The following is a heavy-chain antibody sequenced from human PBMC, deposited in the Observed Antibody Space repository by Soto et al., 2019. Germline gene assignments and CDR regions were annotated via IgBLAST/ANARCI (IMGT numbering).Heavy chain of an antibody. CDR2: INAYNGTT. CDR1: GYTFTSYG. D-gene: IGHD5-18*01. J-gene: IGHJ4*02. V-gene: IGHV1-18*01. Sequence: QVQLVQSGAEVKKPGASVKVSCKASGYTFTSYGISWVRQAPGQGLEWMGWINAYNGTTNYAQTLQGRVTLTTAPSTSTAYMELRSLRSDDTAVYYCARDVGYGLLDYWGQGTLVTVSS. CDR3: ARDVGYGLLDY.